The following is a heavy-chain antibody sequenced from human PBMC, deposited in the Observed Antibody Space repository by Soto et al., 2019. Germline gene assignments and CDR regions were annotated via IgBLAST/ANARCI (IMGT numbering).Heavy chain of an antibody. CDR1: GGSISSYY. J-gene: IGHJ4*02. V-gene: IGHV4-59*06. CDR2: IYYSGST. CDR3: ARGSGSSQRFDY. D-gene: IGHD1-26*01. Sequence: SATLSLTCTVSGGSISSYYWCWIRQHPGKGLEWIGYIYYSGSTYYNPSLKSRVTISVDTSKNQFSLKLSSVTAADTAVYYCARGSGSSQRFDYWGQGTLVTVSS.